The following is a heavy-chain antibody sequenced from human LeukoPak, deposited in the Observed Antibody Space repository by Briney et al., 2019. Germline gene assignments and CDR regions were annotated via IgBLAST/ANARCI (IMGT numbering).Heavy chain of an antibody. CDR3: ARRIRYYTGSGSYYSWFDP. Sequence: SGTLSLTCTVSGDSISSRTYCWGWIRQPPGKGLEWIGSIYYSGTTYCNPSLKSRVTISVDTSKNQFSLKLSSVTAADTAVYYCARRIRYYTGSGSYYSWFDPWGQGTLVTVSS. D-gene: IGHD3-10*01. J-gene: IGHJ5*02. V-gene: IGHV4-39*01. CDR1: GDSISSRTYC. CDR2: IYYSGTT.